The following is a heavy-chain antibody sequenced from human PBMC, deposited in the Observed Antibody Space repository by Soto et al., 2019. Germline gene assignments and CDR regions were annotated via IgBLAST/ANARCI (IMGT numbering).Heavy chain of an antibody. CDR2: INHSGST. CDR3: SGYDFYYYYYYMDV. D-gene: IGHD5-12*01. J-gene: IGHJ6*03. V-gene: IGHV4-34*01. Sequence: PSETLSLTCAVYGGSFSGYYWSWIRQPPGKGLEWIGEINHSGSTNYNPSLKSRVTISVDTSKNQFSLKLSSVTAADTAVYYCSGYDFYYYYYYMDVWGKGTTVTVSS. CDR1: GGSFSGYY.